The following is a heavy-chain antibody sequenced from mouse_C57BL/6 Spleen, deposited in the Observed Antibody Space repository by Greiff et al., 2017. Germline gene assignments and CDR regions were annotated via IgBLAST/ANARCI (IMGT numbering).Heavy chain of an antibody. V-gene: IGHV5-17*01. Sequence: EVQLQESGGGLVKPGGSLKLSCAASGFTFSDYGMHWVRQAPEKGLEWVAYISSGSSTIYYADTVTGRFTISRDNAKNTLFLQMTSLRSEYTAMYYCARLSTASYYFDYWGQGTTLTVSS. CDR2: ISSGSSTI. CDR3: ARLSTASYYFDY. D-gene: IGHD4-1*02. CDR1: GFTFSDYG. J-gene: IGHJ2*01.